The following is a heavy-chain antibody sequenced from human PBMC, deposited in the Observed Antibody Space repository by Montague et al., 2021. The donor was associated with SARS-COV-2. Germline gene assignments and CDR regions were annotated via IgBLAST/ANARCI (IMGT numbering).Heavy chain of an antibody. CDR1: GDSIRSYY. CDR2: VYHNEDT. V-gene: IGHV4-59*01. CDR3: ARVGPYGDPDYNFYYMDV. D-gene: IGHD4-17*01. Sequence: SETLSLTCAVSGDSIRSYYWNWIRQPPGKGLEWVGFVYHNEDTKYNPSPKSRLTISVDTSKNQFSLKLSSVTAADTAVYYCARVGPYGDPDYNFYYMDVWGKGTTVTVSS. J-gene: IGHJ6*03.